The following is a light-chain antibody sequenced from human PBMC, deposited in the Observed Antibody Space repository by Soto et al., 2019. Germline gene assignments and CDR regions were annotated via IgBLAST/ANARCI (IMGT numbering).Light chain of an antibody. Sequence: QSVLTQPPSASGTPGQRVTISCSGSNSNIGSNTVNWYQQLPGTAPKLLIYGNSNRPSGVPDRFSGSKSGTSASLAITGLQAEDEADYYCQSYDSSLSGSVFGGGTQLTVL. CDR1: NSNIGSNT. V-gene: IGLV1-40*01. CDR3: QSYDSSLSGSV. CDR2: GNS. J-gene: IGLJ3*02.